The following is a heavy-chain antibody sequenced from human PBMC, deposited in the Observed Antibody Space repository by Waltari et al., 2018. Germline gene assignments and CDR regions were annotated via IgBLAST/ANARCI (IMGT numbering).Heavy chain of an antibody. D-gene: IGHD3-22*01. CDR3: ARDTYYYDSSGYYYEGLFDY. J-gene: IGHJ4*02. CDR1: GGTFSSYA. V-gene: IGHV1-69*01. CDR2: IIPIFGTA. Sequence: QVQLVQSGAEVKKPGSSVTVSCKASGGTFSSYAISWVRQAPGHGLEWMGGIIPIFGTANYAQKFQGRVTITADESTSTAYMERSSLRSEDTAVYYCARDTYYYDSSGYYYEGLFDYWGQGTLVTVSS.